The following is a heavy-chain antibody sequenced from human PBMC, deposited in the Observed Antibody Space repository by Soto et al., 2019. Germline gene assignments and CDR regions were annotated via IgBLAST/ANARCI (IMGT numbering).Heavy chain of an antibody. J-gene: IGHJ3*01. Sequence: VGSLRLSCAASGFTFSTYGMLWVRQAPGKGLEWVGVISNSGGDKYYAEPVKGRFTISRDNSKNTLYLQMNSLRDEDTAVYYCAKDGGSSGTFDFWGQGTMVTVSS. CDR1: GFTFSTYG. V-gene: IGHV3-30*18. CDR3: AKDGGSSGTFDF. CDR2: ISNSGGDK. D-gene: IGHD3-22*01.